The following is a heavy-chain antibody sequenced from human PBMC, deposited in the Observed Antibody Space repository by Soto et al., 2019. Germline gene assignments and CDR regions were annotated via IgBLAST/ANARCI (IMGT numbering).Heavy chain of an antibody. Sequence: QVQLVQSGAEVKKPGASVKVSCKASGYTFTSYGISWVRQAPGQGLEWMGWISAYNGNTNYAQKLQGRVTMTTDTPTSTAYMELRSLRSDATAVYYCAGEHQLRGWFDPWGQGTLVTVSS. CDR3: AGEHQLRGWFDP. CDR1: GYTFTSYG. CDR2: ISAYNGNT. J-gene: IGHJ5*02. D-gene: IGHD6-13*01. V-gene: IGHV1-18*01.